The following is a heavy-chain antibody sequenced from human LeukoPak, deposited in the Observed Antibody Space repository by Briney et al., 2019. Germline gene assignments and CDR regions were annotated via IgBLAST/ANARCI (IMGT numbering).Heavy chain of an antibody. CDR1: GYTFTSYD. J-gene: IGHJ5*02. CDR3: ARGVGGYSYGLGANWFAT. CDR2: MNPISCNK. V-gene: IGHV1-8*01. D-gene: IGHD5-18*01. Sequence: GASLKVSCKGSGYTFTSYDINSVRQATGQGLEWMGWMNPISCNKGYEEKYGGRVNMTRNTSRSTAYRELSSLRSEDTAMYSCARGVGGYSYGLGANWFATCGQGTLVTVSS.